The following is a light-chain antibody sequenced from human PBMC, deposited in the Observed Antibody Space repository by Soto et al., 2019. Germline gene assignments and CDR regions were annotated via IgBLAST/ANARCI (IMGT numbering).Light chain of an antibody. CDR2: GNS. CDR1: NSNIGAGYD. CDR3: QSYDSSLSGLYV. Sequence: QSVLTQPPSVSGGPGQRVTISCTGSNSNIGAGYDVHWYQQLPGTAPKLLIYGNSNRPSGVPDRFSGSKSGTSASLAITGLQAEDEADYYCQSYDSSLSGLYVFGTGTKVTVL. J-gene: IGLJ1*01. V-gene: IGLV1-40*01.